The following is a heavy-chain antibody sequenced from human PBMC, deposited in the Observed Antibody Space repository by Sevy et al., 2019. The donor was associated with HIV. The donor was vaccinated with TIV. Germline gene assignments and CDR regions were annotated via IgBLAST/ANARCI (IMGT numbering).Heavy chain of an antibody. Sequence: GGSLRLSCAASGFTFSSYAMHWVRQAPGKGLEWVAVISYDGSNKYYADSVKGRFTISRDNSKNTLYLQMNSLRAEDTAVYYCARGDYYYDSSGYSTDAFDIWGQGTMVTVSS. CDR2: ISYDGSNK. CDR1: GFTFSSYA. V-gene: IGHV3-30-3*01. J-gene: IGHJ3*02. D-gene: IGHD3-22*01. CDR3: ARGDYYYDSSGYSTDAFDI.